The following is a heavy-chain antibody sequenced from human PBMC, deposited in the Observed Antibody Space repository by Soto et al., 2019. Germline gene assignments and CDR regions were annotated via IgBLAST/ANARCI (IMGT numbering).Heavy chain of an antibody. CDR3: ARERSSGAFDI. V-gene: IGHV1-8*01. CDR2: MNPNSANT. J-gene: IGHJ3*02. Sequence: QVQLVQSGAEVKKPGASVKVSCKTSGYTFTSYDINWVRQATGQGLEWMGWMNPNSANTAYAQKYQGRVTMTRNTSIITAYMELSSLRSEDTAVYYCARERSSGAFDIWGQGTMVTVSS. CDR1: GYTFTSYD. D-gene: IGHD1-26*01.